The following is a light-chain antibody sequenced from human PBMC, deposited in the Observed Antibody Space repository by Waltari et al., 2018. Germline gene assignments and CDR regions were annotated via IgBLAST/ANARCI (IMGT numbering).Light chain of an antibody. Sequence: DIQMTQSPAPLSAYVGDRVTITCRASQNVDSWLAWYQQKPGEAPRALIYKASILENGVPSRFSGSGSGTVFTLTINSLQPDDVATYYCQQYIVYTRTFGQGTKVDLK. V-gene: IGKV1-5*03. CDR3: QQYIVYTRT. J-gene: IGKJ1*01. CDR2: KAS. CDR1: QNVDSW.